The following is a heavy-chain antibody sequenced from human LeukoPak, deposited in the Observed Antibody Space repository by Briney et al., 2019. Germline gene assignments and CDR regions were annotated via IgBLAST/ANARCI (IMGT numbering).Heavy chain of an antibody. D-gene: IGHD5-24*01. CDR1: GFTFSSYS. CDR2: ISSSSSYI. V-gene: IGHV3-21*01. CDR3: ARLDEAFDN. J-gene: IGHJ4*02. Sequence: GGSQRLSCAASGFTFSSYSMNWVRQAPGKGLEWVSSISSSSSYIYYADSVKGRFTISRDNAKNSLYLQMNNLRAEDTAIYYCARLDEAFDNWGQGTLVTVSS.